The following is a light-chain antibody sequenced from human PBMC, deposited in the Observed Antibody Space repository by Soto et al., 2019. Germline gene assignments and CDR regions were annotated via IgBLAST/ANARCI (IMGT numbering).Light chain of an antibody. J-gene: IGKJ4*01. CDR2: WAS. CDR1: QSVLYSSNNKNY. Sequence: DIVMTQSPDSLAVSLGERANINCKSSQSVLYSSNNKNYLAWYQRKPGQPPKLLIYWASTRESGVPDRFSGSGSGTDFTLTINSLQAEDVAVYYCQQYFSTPLTFGGGTKVEIK. V-gene: IGKV4-1*01. CDR3: QQYFSTPLT.